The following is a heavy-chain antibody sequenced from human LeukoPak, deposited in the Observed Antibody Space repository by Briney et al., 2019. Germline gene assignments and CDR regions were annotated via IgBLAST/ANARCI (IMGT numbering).Heavy chain of an antibody. CDR1: GFTFSSYA. V-gene: IGHV3-23*01. Sequence: PGGSLRLSCAASGFTFSSYAMSWVRQAPGKGLEWVSAISGSGGSTYYADSVKGRFTISRDNSKNTLYLQMNSLRAEDTAVYYCARPAWEHIVVVPAAMSMFDPWGQGTLVTVSS. D-gene: IGHD2-2*01. J-gene: IGHJ5*02. CDR3: ARPAWEHIVVVPAAMSMFDP. CDR2: ISGSGGST.